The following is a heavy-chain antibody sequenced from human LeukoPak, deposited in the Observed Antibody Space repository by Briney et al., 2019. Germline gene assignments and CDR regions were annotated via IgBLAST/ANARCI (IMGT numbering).Heavy chain of an antibody. Sequence: GGSLRLSCTAPGFIFSNAWMSWVRQAPGKGLEWVGRIKSKADGGTTDYAAPVKGRFTISKDDSKNTLYLQMNSLKSEDTAVYYCARDMYFHMPWGQGTLVTVSS. D-gene: IGHD2-8*01. V-gene: IGHV3-15*01. CDR3: ARDMYFHMP. CDR1: GFIFSNAW. J-gene: IGHJ5*02. CDR2: IKSKADGGTT.